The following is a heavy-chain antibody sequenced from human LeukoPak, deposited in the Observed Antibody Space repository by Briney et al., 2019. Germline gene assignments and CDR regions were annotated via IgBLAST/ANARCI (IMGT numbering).Heavy chain of an antibody. CDR2: FDPEDGET. Sequence: ASVKVSCKVSGYTLTELSMHWVRQAPGKGLEWMGGFDPEDGETIYAQKFQGRVTMTEDTSTDTAYMELSSLRSEDTAVYYCATKHTDSSGYYWSYWGQGTLVTVSS. D-gene: IGHD3-22*01. V-gene: IGHV1-24*01. CDR1: GYTLTELS. J-gene: IGHJ4*02. CDR3: ATKHTDSSGYYWSY.